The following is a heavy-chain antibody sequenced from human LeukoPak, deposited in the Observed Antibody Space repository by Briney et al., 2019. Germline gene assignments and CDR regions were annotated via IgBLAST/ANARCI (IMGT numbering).Heavy chain of an antibody. CDR3: ARDYTMIRYYFDY. V-gene: IGHV3-21*01. Sequence: PGGSLRLSCAASGFTFSSYSMNWVRQAPGKGLEWVSPISSSSSYIYYADSVKGRFTISRDNAKNSLYLQMNSLRAEDTAVYYCARDYTMIRYYFDYWGQGTLVTVSS. J-gene: IGHJ4*02. D-gene: IGHD3-22*01. CDR1: GFTFSSYS. CDR2: ISSSSSYI.